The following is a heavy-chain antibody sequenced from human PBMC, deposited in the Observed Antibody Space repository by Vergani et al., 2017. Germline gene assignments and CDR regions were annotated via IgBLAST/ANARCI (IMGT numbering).Heavy chain of an antibody. CDR1: GFTFSSYA. CDR3: AREAHIVATIEDLGYFDL. D-gene: IGHD5-12*01. J-gene: IGHJ2*01. V-gene: IGHV3-30*04. Sequence: QVQLVESGGGVVQPGRSLRLSCADSGFTFSSYAMHWVRQAPGKGLEWVAVISYAGSNKYYADSVKGRFTISRDNSKNPLNLQMNSLRAEDTAVYYCAREAHIVATIEDLGYFDLWGRGTLVTVSS. CDR2: ISYAGSNK.